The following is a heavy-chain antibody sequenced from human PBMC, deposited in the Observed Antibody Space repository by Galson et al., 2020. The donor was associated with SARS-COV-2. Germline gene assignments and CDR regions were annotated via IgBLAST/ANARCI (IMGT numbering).Heavy chain of an antibody. Sequence: TGGSLRLSCAASGFTFGDSAMHWVRQAPGKGLEWVAGISWHGGIMDYADSVKGRFTVSRDNAKNSLYLQMNSLRVDDAALYYCAKEYGVTAAEGGYFDYWDQGTLVTVSS. D-gene: IGHD2-21*02. CDR3: AKEYGVTAAEGGYFDY. CDR1: GFTFGDSA. CDR2: ISWHGGIM. V-gene: IGHV3-9*01. J-gene: IGHJ4*02.